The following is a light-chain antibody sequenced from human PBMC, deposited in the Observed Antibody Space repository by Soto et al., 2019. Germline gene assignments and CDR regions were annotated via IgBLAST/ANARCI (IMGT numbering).Light chain of an antibody. Sequence: EIVLTQSPGTLSLSPGERAILSCRASQSVSSNYLAWYRQRPGRAPTLLIYGASSRASGVPDRFSGSGSGTDFTLTISRLEREDFAVYYCQQYGSSRTFGQGTKVEIK. CDR1: QSVSSNY. CDR3: QQYGSSRT. CDR2: GAS. V-gene: IGKV3-20*01. J-gene: IGKJ1*01.